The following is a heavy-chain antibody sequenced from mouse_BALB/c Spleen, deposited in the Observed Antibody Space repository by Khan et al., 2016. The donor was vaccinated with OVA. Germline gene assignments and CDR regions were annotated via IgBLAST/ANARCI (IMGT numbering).Heavy chain of an antibody. V-gene: IGHV1-4*01. J-gene: IGHJ4*01. CDR2: INPRRGYT. Sequence: QVQLQQSGAELARPGASVKMSCKASGYTFTSHTMHWVKQRPGQGLEWIGYINPRRGYTNYNQQFNDKATLTADKSSSTAYMQLSSLTSEDSAVYYCARRTTEYAMDYWGQGTSVTVSS. CDR1: GYTFTSHT. CDR3: ARRTTEYAMDY. D-gene: IGHD2-14*01.